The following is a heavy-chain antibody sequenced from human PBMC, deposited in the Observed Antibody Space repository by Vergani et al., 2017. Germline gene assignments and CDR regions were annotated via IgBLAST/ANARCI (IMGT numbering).Heavy chain of an antibody. D-gene: IGHD3/OR15-3a*01. V-gene: IGHV4-59*01. CDR1: GGSISSYY. CDR3: ARGVGLRPTH. Sequence: QVQLQESGPGLVKPSETLSLTCTVSGGSISSYYWSWIRQPPGKGLEWIGYIYYSGSTNYNPSLKSRVTISVDTSKNQFSLKLSYVTAADTAVYYCARGVGLRPTHWGQGTLVTVSS. J-gene: IGHJ4*02. CDR2: IYYSGST.